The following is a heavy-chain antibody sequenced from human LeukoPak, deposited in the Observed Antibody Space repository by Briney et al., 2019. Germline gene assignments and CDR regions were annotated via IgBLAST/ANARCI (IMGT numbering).Heavy chain of an antibody. D-gene: IGHD3-22*01. V-gene: IGHV4-31*03. CDR1: GGSISSGGYY. CDR2: IYYSGST. Sequence: PSQTLSLTCTVSGGSISSGGYYWSWIRQHPGKGLEWIGYIYYSGSTRYNPSLKSRVTISVDTSKNQFSLKLSSVTAADTAVYYCARNPAYYSDSGGYYPTETAAFDIWGQGTMVTVSS. J-gene: IGHJ3*02. CDR3: ARNPAYYSDSGGYYPTETAAFDI.